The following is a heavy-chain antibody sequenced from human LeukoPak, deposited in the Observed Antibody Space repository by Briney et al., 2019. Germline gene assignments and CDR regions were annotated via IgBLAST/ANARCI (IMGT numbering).Heavy chain of an antibody. Sequence: GGSLRLSCAASVFTFSSYAMTWVRQAPGKGLEWVGRIRNEANSYTTDYGTSVKGRSTISRDDSKSSLFLQMNSLKTEDTAVYYCVRVRHGDSFDYWGQGTLVTVSS. CDR1: VFTFSSYA. CDR2: IRNEANSYTT. V-gene: IGHV3-72*01. J-gene: IGHJ4*02. D-gene: IGHD4-17*01. CDR3: VRVRHGDSFDY.